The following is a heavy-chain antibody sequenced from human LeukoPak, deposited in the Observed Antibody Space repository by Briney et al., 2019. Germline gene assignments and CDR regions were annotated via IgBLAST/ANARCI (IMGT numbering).Heavy chain of an antibody. CDR2: IHYSGTT. Sequence: SETLSPTCTVSGGSISSYYWSWIRQPPGKGLEWIGYIHYSGTTYYNPSLLSRVTMSVDTSKNQFSLRLSSVTAVDTAVYYCARKHRWNGLYFDYWGQGILVTVSS. CDR3: ARKHRWNGLYFDY. J-gene: IGHJ4*02. V-gene: IGHV4-59*12. CDR1: GGSISSYY. D-gene: IGHD1-1*01.